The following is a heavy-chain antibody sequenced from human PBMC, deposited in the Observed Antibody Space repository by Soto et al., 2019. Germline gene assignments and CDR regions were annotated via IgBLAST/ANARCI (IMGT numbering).Heavy chain of an antibody. CDR3: ARRISWYYFDS. CDR1: GYSFNRYW. V-gene: IGHV5-51*01. CDR2: TFPDDSDI. Sequence: LKISCKASGYSFNRYWIGWVRQMPGQGLEWMGVTFPDDSDIRHSPAFRGQVTISADKSINTVYLQYTGLKASDTATYYCARRISWYYFDSWGQGTPVTVSS. J-gene: IGHJ4*02. D-gene: IGHD1-1*01.